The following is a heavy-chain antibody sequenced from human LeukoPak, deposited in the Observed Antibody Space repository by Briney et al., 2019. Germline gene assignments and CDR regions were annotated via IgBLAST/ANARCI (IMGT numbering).Heavy chain of an antibody. CDR1: GLTVSSNY. J-gene: IGHJ4*02. Sequence: GGSLRLSCAASGLTVSSNYMSWVRQAPGKGLEWVSLIYSSGNAYHADSVKGRFTISRDNSKNTLFLQMNSLTAEDTAMYYCTRTFLSGDGYKVGYFDYWGQGTLVTVSS. D-gene: IGHD5-24*01. CDR3: TRTFLSGDGYKVGYFDY. CDR2: IYSSGNA. V-gene: IGHV3-53*01.